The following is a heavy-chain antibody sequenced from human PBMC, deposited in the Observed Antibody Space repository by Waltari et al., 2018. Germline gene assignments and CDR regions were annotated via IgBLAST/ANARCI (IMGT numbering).Heavy chain of an antibody. Sequence: QVQLVQSGAEVKKPGASVKVSCKASGYTFTSYGIIWVRQAPGQGLEWVGWIRAYNGNTNYAQRFQGRVTMTTDTATSTAYMDSRSLRSDDTAVYYCARIGGMAVVPLHYWGQGTLVTVSS. CDR3: ARIGGMAVVPLHY. CDR1: GYTFTSYG. J-gene: IGHJ4*02. CDR2: IRAYNGNT. V-gene: IGHV1-18*01. D-gene: IGHD2-15*01.